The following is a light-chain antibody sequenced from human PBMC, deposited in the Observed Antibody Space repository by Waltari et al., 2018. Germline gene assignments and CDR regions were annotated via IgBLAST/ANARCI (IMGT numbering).Light chain of an antibody. CDR1: QRVSSN. Sequence: EIVMTQSPATLSVSPGERATLSCRASQRVSSNLAWYQQKPVQAPRLRIYGASTRATGIPSRFSGSVSGTEFTLTISSLQSEDFAVYYCQQYNNWPPLTFGGGTKVEIK. CDR2: GAS. J-gene: IGKJ4*01. CDR3: QQYNNWPPLT. V-gene: IGKV3-15*01.